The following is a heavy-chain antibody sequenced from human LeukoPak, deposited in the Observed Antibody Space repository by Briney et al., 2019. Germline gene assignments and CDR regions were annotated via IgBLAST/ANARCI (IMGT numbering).Heavy chain of an antibody. D-gene: IGHD3-10*01. Sequence: PGGSLRLSCAASGLTFSRYWMSWVRQAPGKGLEWVSAISGSGDTTYYADSVKGRFTISRDNSRNTLYLEIHSLRAEDAAVYNCAKDHNYASGSSYLVGPHYYYMDVWGKGTTVTISS. V-gene: IGHV3-23*01. CDR1: GLTFSRYW. CDR2: ISGSGDTT. J-gene: IGHJ6*03. CDR3: AKDHNYASGSSYLVGPHYYYMDV.